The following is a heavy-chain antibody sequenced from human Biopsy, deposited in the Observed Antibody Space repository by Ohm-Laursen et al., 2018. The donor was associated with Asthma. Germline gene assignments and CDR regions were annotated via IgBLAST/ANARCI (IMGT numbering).Heavy chain of an antibody. CDR3: ARRITIFGVVQKDHGMDA. D-gene: IGHD3-3*01. V-gene: IGHV4-39*01. CDR1: GGSMTPTSHY. CDR2: ISYGGKT. J-gene: IGHJ6*02. Sequence: SDTLSLTCAVSGGSMTPTSHYWDWIRQAPGKGLEWIGYISYGGKTSYNPSLKNRVTISRDTSKNQFSLRLPPVTAADTAVYFCARRITIFGVVQKDHGMDAWGQGTMVIVSS.